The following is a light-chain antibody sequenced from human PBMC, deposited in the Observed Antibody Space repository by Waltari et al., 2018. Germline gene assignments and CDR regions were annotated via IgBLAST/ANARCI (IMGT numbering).Light chain of an antibody. CDR1: QSNTTW. J-gene: IGKJ1*01. CDR3: QQYNSFPWT. V-gene: IGKV1-5*03. CDR2: KAS. Sequence: IQMTQSPSTLSASVGDRVHITCWASQSNTTWLALYQQKPGKATNLLIYKASAVESGVPARFSGSGSATDFTLTISGLQPDDFATYFCQQYNSFPWTFGQGTRVDIK.